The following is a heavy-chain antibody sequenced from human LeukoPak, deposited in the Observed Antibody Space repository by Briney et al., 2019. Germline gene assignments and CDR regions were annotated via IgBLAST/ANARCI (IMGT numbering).Heavy chain of an antibody. V-gene: IGHV3-11*01. D-gene: IGHD2-2*01. Sequence: PGGSLRLSCAASGFTSSDYYMSWIRQAPGKGLEWVSYISSSGSTIYYADSVKGRFTISRDNAKNSLYLHMNSLRAEDTAGYYCARDRLVPAAPPVGMDVWGQGTTVTVSS. CDR3: ARDRLVPAAPPVGMDV. CDR1: GFTSSDYY. CDR2: ISSSGSTI. J-gene: IGHJ6*02.